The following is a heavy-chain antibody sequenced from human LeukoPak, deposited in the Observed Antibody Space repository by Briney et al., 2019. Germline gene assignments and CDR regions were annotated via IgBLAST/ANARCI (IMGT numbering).Heavy chain of an antibody. Sequence: GGSLRLSCAASGFTFSSYAMSWVRQAPGKGLEWVSAISGSGGSTYYADSVKGRFTISRDNSKNALYLQMNSLRAEDTAVYYCAKATGGGATLRYFGWSQYYYYGMDVWGQGTTVTVSS. V-gene: IGHV3-23*01. D-gene: IGHD3-9*01. CDR1: GFTFSSYA. CDR3: AKATGGGATLRYFGWSQYYYYGMDV. J-gene: IGHJ6*02. CDR2: ISGSGGST.